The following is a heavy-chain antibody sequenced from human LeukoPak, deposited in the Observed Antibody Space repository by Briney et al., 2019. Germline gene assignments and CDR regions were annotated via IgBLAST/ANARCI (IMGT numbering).Heavy chain of an antibody. D-gene: IGHD3-22*01. V-gene: IGHV1-46*01. CDR3: ARERHDSSGRRAFDI. Sequence: GASVKVSCKASGYTFTSYYMHWVRQAPGQGLEWMGIINPSGGSTSYAQEFQGRVTMTRDTSTSTVYMELSSLRSEDTAVYYCARERHDSSGRRAFDIWGQGTMVTVSS. J-gene: IGHJ3*02. CDR2: INPSGGST. CDR1: GYTFTSYY.